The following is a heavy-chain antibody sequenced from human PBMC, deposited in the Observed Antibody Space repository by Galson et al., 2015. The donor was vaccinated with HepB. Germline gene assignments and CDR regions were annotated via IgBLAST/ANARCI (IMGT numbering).Heavy chain of an antibody. V-gene: IGHV3-23*01. D-gene: IGHD4-23*01. CDR2: ISGSGGST. Sequence: SLRLSCAASGFTFSSYAMSWVRQAPGKGLEWVSAISGSGGSTYYADSVKGRFTISRDNSKNTLYLQMNSLGAEDTAVYYCANLGSVVDFDYWGQGTLVTVSS. CDR3: ANLGSVVDFDY. J-gene: IGHJ4*02. CDR1: GFTFSSYA.